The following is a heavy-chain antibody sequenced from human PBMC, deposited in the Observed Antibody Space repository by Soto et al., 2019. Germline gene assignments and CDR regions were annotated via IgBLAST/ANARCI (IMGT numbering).Heavy chain of an antibody. V-gene: IGHV1-69*13. J-gene: IGHJ3*02. CDR2: IIPIFGTA. CDR1: GGTFSSYA. Sequence: SVKVSCKASGGTFSSYAISWVRQDHGQGLEWMGGIIPIFGTANYAQKFQGRVTITADESTSTAYMELSSLRSEDTAVYYCARDLKPSQTPRAFDIWGQGTMVTVSS. CDR3: ARDLKPSQTPRAFDI.